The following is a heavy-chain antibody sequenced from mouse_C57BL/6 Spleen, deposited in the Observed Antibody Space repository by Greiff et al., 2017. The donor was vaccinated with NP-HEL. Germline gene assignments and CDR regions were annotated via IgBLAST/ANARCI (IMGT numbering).Heavy chain of an antibody. D-gene: IGHD2-5*01. CDR2: IYPGDGDT. CDR3: ARFSNYELYYYAMDY. Sequence: QVQLQQSGPELVKPGASVKISCKASGYAFSSSWMNWVKQRPGKGLEWIGRIYPGDGDTNYNGKFKGKATLTADKSSSTAYMQLSSLTSEDSAVYFCARFSNYELYYYAMDYWGQGTSVTVSS. J-gene: IGHJ4*01. V-gene: IGHV1-82*01. CDR1: GYAFSSSW.